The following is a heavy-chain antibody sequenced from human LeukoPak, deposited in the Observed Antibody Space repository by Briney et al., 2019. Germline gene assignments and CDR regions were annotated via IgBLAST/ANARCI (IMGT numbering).Heavy chain of an antibody. CDR3: AGAYCGGDCYSGRAFDI. CDR1: GFNFNTYW. V-gene: IGHV4-4*02. Sequence: PGGSLRLSCAASGFNFNTYWMSWVRQPPGKGLEWIGEVYHSGSTNYYPSLKSRVTISIEKSKNQFSLKLRSVTAADTAVYYCAGAYCGGDCYSGRAFDIWGQGTMVTVSS. J-gene: IGHJ3*02. D-gene: IGHD2-21*02. CDR2: VYHSGST.